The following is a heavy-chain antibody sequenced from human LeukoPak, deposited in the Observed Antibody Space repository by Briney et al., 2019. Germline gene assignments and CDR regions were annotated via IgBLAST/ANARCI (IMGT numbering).Heavy chain of an antibody. CDR1: GGSISSYY. CDR2: IYYSGST. V-gene: IGHV4-59*05. CDR3: ARLAVAVY. D-gene: IGHD6-19*01. J-gene: IGHJ4*02. Sequence: SETLSLTCTVSGGSISSYYWSWIRQPPGKGLEWIGSIYYSGSTYYNPSLKSRVTISVDTSKNQFSLKLSSVTAADTAVYYCARLAVAVYWGQGTLVTVSS.